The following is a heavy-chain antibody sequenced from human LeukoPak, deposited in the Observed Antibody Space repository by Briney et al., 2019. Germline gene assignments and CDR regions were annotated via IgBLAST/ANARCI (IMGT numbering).Heavy chain of an antibody. V-gene: IGHV3-9*01. Sequence: PGRSLRLSCAGSGLTFDEHAMHWVRQAPGKGLEWVSGISWNSGSIAYADSVKGRFTISRDNAKNLLFLQTSSLRAADTALYYCVKGHCSSSSCFPNYYYYMDVWGQGTTVTVSS. CDR3: VKGHCSSSSCFPNYYYYMDV. D-gene: IGHD2-15*01. CDR1: GLTFDEHA. CDR2: ISWNSGSI. J-gene: IGHJ6*03.